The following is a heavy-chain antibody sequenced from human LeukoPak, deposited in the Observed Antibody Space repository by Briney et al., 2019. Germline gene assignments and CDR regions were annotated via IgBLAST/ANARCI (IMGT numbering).Heavy chain of an antibody. CDR1: GDSVSSNSAA. CDR3: ARDDGSGSYYRGWSFQH. Sequence: SQTLSLTCAISGDSVSSNSAAWNWIRQSPTRGLEWLGRTYYRSKWYNDYAVSVKSRITTNPDTSKNQFSLQLNSVTPEDTAVYYCARDDGSGSYYRGWSFQHWGQGTLVTVSS. J-gene: IGHJ1*01. D-gene: IGHD3-10*01. V-gene: IGHV6-1*01. CDR2: TYYRSKWYN.